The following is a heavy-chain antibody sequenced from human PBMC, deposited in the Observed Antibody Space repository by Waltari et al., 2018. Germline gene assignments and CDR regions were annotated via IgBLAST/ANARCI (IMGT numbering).Heavy chain of an antibody. J-gene: IGHJ6*03. CDR2: IYYSGST. CDR1: GGSISSYY. Sequence: QVQLQESGPGLVKPSETLSLTCTVSGGSISSYYWSCIRQHPGKGLEWIGYIYYSGSTNYNPSLKSRVTISVDTSKNQFSLKLSSVTAADTAVYYCATQSYSSSWYPGYYYYYMDVWGKGTTVTVSS. D-gene: IGHD6-13*01. CDR3: ATQSYSSSWYPGYYYYYMDV. V-gene: IGHV4-59*01.